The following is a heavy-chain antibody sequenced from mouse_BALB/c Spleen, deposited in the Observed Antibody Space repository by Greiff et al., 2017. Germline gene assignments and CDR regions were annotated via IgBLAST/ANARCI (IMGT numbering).Heavy chain of an antibody. J-gene: IGHJ4*01. D-gene: IGHD2-2*01. Sequence: QVQLQQPGAELVKPGTSVKLSCKASGYNFTSYWINWVKLRPGQGLEWIGDIYPGSGSTNYNEKFKSKATLTVDTSSSTAYMQLSSLASEDSALYYCANYGYDEGYAMDYWGQGTSVTVSS. CDR1: GYNFTSYW. V-gene: IGHV1-55*01. CDR2: IYPGSGST. CDR3: ANYGYDEGYAMDY.